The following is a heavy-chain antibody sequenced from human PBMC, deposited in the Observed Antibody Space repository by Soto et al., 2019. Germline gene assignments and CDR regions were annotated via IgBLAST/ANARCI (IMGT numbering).Heavy chain of an antibody. V-gene: IGHV3-53*04. Sequence: GGSLRLSCAASGFTVSSNYMSWVRQAPGKGLEWVSVIYSGGSTYYADSVKGRFTISRHNSKNTLYLQMNGLRAEDTAGYYCAREVVGVVVPGGAHDAFDIWGQGTMVTVSS. CDR1: GFTVSSNY. CDR3: AREVVGVVVPGGAHDAFDI. CDR2: IYSGGST. J-gene: IGHJ3*02. D-gene: IGHD2-2*01.